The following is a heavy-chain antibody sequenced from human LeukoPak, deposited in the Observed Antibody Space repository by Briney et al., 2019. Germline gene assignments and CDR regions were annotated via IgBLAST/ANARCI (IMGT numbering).Heavy chain of an antibody. D-gene: IGHD2-15*01. CDR1: GYRFTNCW. J-gene: IGHJ4*02. CDR3: PRLAYEVVAATRGVFDY. CDR2: IYPGDSDT. V-gene: IGHV5-51*01. Sequence: GESLKISCKGSGYRFTNCWIGGVRQMPGKGLEWMGIIYPGDSDTRYSPSFQGQVTISADKSISTAYLQWSSLKASETAMYYCPRLAYEVVAATRGVFDYWGQGTLVTVSS.